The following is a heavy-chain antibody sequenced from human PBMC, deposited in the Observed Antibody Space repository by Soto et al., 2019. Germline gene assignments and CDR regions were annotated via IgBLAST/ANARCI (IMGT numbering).Heavy chain of an antibody. J-gene: IGHJ4*02. V-gene: IGHV3-30*18. CDR1: GFTFSSYG. D-gene: IGHD3-3*01. CDR3: AKPPYYDFWSGHDY. Sequence: AGGSLRLSCAASGFTFSSYGMHWVRQAPGKGLEWVAVISYDGSNKYYADSVKGRFTISRDNSKNTLYLQMNSLRAEDTAVYYCAKPPYYDFWSGHDYWGQGTLVTVSS. CDR2: ISYDGSNK.